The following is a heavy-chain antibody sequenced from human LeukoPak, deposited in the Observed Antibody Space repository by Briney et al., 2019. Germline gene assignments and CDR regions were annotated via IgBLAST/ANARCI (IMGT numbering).Heavy chain of an antibody. V-gene: IGHV3-21*01. CDR1: GFTFSSYG. CDR2: ISSISSYI. CDR3: ARDTLALGDAFDI. Sequence: GGTLRLSCAASGFTFSSYGMSWVRQVPGKGLEWVSSISSISSYIHYADSVKGRFTISRDNAKNSLYLKMNSLRAEDTAVYYCARDTLALGDAFDIWGQGTMVTVSS. D-gene: IGHD2/OR15-2a*01. J-gene: IGHJ3*02.